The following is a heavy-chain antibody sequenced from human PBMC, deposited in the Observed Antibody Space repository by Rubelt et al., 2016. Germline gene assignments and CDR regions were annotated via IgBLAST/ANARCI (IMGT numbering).Heavy chain of an antibody. J-gene: IGHJ6*02. V-gene: IGHV1-69*04. D-gene: IGHD3-3*01. CDR2: IIPILGIA. CDR3: ARLSITIFGVVVYYYGMDV. CDR1: GGTFSSYA. Sequence: QVQLVQSGAEVEKPGSSVKVSCKASGGTFSSYAISWVRQAPGQGLEWMGRIIPILGIANYAQKFQGRVTITADESTSTAYMELSSLRSEDTAVYYCARLSITIFGVVVYYYGMDVWGQGTTVTVSS.